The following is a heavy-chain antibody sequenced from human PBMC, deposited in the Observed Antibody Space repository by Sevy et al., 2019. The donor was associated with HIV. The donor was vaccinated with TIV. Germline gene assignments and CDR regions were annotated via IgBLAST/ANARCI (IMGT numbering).Heavy chain of an antibody. CDR3: VRGRDYGNFDF. CDR2: IWYDGTNK. V-gene: IGHV3-33*01. Sequence: GGSLRLSCAASGFNFSIYGMHWVRQAPGKGLEWVALIWYDGTNKNYRDSVKGRFTISRDNSKNTLFLQMNSLRAEDTALYDCVRGRDYGNFDFWGQGTLVTVSS. CDR1: GFNFSIYG. J-gene: IGHJ4*02. D-gene: IGHD4-17*01.